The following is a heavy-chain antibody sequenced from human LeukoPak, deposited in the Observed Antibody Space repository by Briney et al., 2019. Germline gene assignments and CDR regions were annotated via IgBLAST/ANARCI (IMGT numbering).Heavy chain of an antibody. CDR1: GYTLTELS. V-gene: IGHV1-24*01. Sequence: GASVKVSCKVSGYTLTELSMHWVRQAPGKGLEWMGGFDPEDGETIYAQKFQGRVTMTEDTSTDTAYMELSSLRSEDTAVYYCATSPYDSSGYYFRYWGKGTLVTVSS. J-gene: IGHJ4*02. D-gene: IGHD3-22*01. CDR3: ATSPYDSSGYYFRY. CDR2: FDPEDGET.